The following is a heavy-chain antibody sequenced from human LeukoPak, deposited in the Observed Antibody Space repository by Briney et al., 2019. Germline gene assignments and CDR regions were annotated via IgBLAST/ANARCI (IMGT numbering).Heavy chain of an antibody. CDR1: RFTFSNYW. J-gene: IGHJ4*02. V-gene: IGHV3-7*01. CDR3: ARDRHINSCSNDRFDY. Sequence: PGGSLRLSCAASRFTFSNYWMTWVRQAPGKGLEWVGNINQDASEINYVDSVKGRFTISRVNAENSLYLQMNSLRAEDTAIYYCARDRHINSCSNDRFDYWGQGALVTVSS. CDR2: INQDASEI. D-gene: IGHD2-2*01.